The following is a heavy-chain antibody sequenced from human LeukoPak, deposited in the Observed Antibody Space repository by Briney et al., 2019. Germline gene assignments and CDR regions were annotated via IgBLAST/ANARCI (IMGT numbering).Heavy chain of an antibody. D-gene: IGHD3-10*01. Sequence: SETLSLTCTVSGGSINNYYWSWIRQPPGKGLEWIGYIYYSGTTNHNPSLKSRVTISLDTSKSQFSLKLRSVTAADTAVYYCARGKKDDTGSYPADYWGQGTLVTVSS. J-gene: IGHJ4*02. CDR3: ARGKKDDTGSYPADY. CDR1: GGSINNYY. V-gene: IGHV4-59*01. CDR2: IYYSGTT.